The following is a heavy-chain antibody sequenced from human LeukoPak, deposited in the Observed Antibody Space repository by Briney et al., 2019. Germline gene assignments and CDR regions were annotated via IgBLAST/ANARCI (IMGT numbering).Heavy chain of an antibody. V-gene: IGHV3-30*04. CDR2: IPYDGSNK. J-gene: IGHJ4*02. CDR1: GFTFSSYA. CDR3: ARGATTVTAFY. Sequence: GGSLRLSCAASGFTFSSYAMHWVRQAPGKGLEWVAVIPYDGSNKYYADSVKGRFTISRDNSKNTLYLQMNSLRAEDTAVYYCARGATTVTAFYWGQGTLVTVSS. D-gene: IGHD4-17*01.